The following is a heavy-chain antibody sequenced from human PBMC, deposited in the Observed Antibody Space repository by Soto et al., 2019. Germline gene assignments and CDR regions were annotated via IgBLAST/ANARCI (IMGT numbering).Heavy chain of an antibody. D-gene: IGHD2-2*01. V-gene: IGHV1-46*04. Sequence: QVQLVQSGAEVTRPGASVKVSCTASGYSFISHYIHWVRQAPGQGLEWMGFINPSGGSATLAQKLQGRVPMTRDTSPTTVYMELSSLKSEDAAVYYCARDSLSSKLSLIYFDFWGQGTPVPVSS. CDR1: GYSFISHY. J-gene: IGHJ4*02. CDR2: INPSGGSA. CDR3: ARDSLSSKLSLIYFDF.